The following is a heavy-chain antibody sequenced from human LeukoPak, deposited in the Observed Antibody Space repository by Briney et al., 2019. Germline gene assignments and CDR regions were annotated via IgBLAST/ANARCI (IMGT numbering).Heavy chain of an antibody. CDR1: GYTFTDYY. CDR2: INPNSGGT. V-gene: IGHV1-2*04. D-gene: IGHD3-22*01. Sequence: ASVKVSCKASGYTFTDYYMQWVRQAPGQGLEWMGWINPNSGGTHYAQRFQGWVTMTRDTSISTAYMELSGLTSDDTAVYYCARGGPYYDSSRANDLNYWGQGTLVTVSS. J-gene: IGHJ4*02. CDR3: ARGGPYYDSSRANDLNY.